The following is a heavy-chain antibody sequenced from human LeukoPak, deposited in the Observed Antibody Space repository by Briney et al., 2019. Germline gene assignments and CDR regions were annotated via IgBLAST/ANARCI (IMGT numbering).Heavy chain of an antibody. D-gene: IGHD1-26*01. Sequence: SETLSLTCTVSGGSISSGGYYWSWIRQHPGKGLEWIGYIYYSGSTNYNPSLKSRVTISVDTSKNQFSLKLSSVTAAVTAVYYCARDRRGDRYSGSYRTIDYWGQGTLVTVSS. CDR1: GGSISSGGYY. CDR3: ARDRRGDRYSGSYRTIDY. CDR2: IYYSGST. J-gene: IGHJ4*02. V-gene: IGHV4-61*08.